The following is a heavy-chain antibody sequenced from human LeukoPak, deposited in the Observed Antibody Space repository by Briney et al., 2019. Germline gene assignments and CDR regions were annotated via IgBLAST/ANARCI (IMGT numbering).Heavy chain of an antibody. CDR3: ARDAGYCTNGVCWPGLAYYYGMDV. D-gene: IGHD2-8*01. V-gene: IGHV3-21*01. J-gene: IGHJ6*02. CDR1: GFTFSSYS. CDR2: ISSSSSYI. Sequence: KSGGSLRLSCAASGFTFSSYSMNWVRQAPGKGLEWVSSISSSSSYIYYADSVKGRFTISRDNAKNSLYLQMNSLRAEDTAVYYCARDAGYCTNGVCWPGLAYYYGMDVWGQGTTVTVSS.